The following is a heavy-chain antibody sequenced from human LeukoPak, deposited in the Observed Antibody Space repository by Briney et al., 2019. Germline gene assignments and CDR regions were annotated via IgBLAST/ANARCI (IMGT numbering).Heavy chain of an antibody. Sequence: SETLSLTCTVSGASISSSSSFWGWIRQPPGKGLEWIGTIYYSGSTYYNPSLKSRLTISVDMSKNQFSLKLTSVTAADTAVYYCARICSSTSCSADYWGQGTPVTVSS. D-gene: IGHD2-2*01. V-gene: IGHV4-39*07. CDR3: ARICSSTSCSADY. CDR2: IYYSGST. J-gene: IGHJ4*02. CDR1: GASISSSSSF.